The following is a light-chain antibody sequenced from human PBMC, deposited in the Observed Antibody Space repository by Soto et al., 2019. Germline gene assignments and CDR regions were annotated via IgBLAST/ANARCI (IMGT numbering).Light chain of an antibody. CDR1: SSDIGAHNF. Sequence: QSALTQPASVSGSPGQSITISCTGGSSDIGAHNFVSWYQQHPGRGPKLLIYDVTHRPSGVSYRFSGSKSGNTASLTISGLQAEDEADYYCTSYTSVNTLVVFGSGTKLTVL. J-gene: IGLJ1*01. V-gene: IGLV2-14*03. CDR3: TSYTSVNTLVV. CDR2: DVT.